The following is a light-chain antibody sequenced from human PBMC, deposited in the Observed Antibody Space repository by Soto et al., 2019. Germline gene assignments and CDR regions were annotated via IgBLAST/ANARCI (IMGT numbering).Light chain of an antibody. V-gene: IGKV1-5*01. Sequence: DIQMTQSPSTLSASVGDRVTITCRASQTIGRSLAWYQHRPGRAPTLLIYDVSTLESGVPSRFSGFGSGTEFTLSISCLQPDDFGTYYCQQFYMGWTFGQGTKVDLK. CDR1: QTIGRS. CDR3: QQFYMGWT. J-gene: IGKJ1*01. CDR2: DVS.